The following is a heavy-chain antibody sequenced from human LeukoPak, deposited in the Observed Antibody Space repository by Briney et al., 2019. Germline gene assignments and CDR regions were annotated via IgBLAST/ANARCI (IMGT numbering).Heavy chain of an antibody. J-gene: IGHJ4*02. D-gene: IGHD5-18*01. CDR3: AKVVGYSYGFLDY. V-gene: IGHV3-23*01. CDR1: GFSFSVYA. CDR2: ISGSGGST. Sequence: PGGSLRLSCVASGFSFSVYAMSWVRQAPGKGLEWVSAISGSGGSTYYADSVKGRFTISRDNSKNTLYLQMNSLRAEDTAVYHCAKVVGYSYGFLDYWGQGTLVTVSS.